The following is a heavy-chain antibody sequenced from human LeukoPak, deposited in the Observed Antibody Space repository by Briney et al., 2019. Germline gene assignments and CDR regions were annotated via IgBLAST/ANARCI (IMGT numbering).Heavy chain of an antibody. CDR1: GGTFSSYA. V-gene: IGHV1-69*06. CDR3: ARQSTVTRDAFDI. CDR2: IIPIFGTA. J-gene: IGHJ3*02. Sequence: ASVKVSCKASGGTFSSYAISWVRQAPGQGLEWMGGIIPIFGTANYAQKFQGRVTITADKSTSTAYMELSSLRSDDTAVYYCARQSTVTRDAFDIWGQGTMVTVSS. D-gene: IGHD4-17*01.